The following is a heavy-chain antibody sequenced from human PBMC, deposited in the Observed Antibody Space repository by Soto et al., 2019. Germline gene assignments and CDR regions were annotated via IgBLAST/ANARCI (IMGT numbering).Heavy chain of an antibody. V-gene: IGHV3-66*01. J-gene: IGHJ6*02. Sequence: PGGSLRLSCAASGFTVSSNYMSWVRQALGKGLEWVSVIYSGGSTYYADSVKGRFTISRDNSKNTLYLQMNSLRAEDTAVYYCARTPGHYYDILTGYRSGMDVWGQGTTVTVSS. CDR1: GFTVSSNY. D-gene: IGHD3-9*01. CDR2: IYSGGST. CDR3: ARTPGHYYDILTGYRSGMDV.